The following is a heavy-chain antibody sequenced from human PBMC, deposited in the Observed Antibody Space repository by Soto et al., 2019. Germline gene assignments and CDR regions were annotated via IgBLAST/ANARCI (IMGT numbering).Heavy chain of an antibody. CDR3: ARGGRYTYGYGDYSYGMDV. V-gene: IGHV3-23*01. CDR2: ISGTGSRT. CDR1: GFSFGDYA. J-gene: IGHJ6*02. Sequence: EVQVLESGGGLVQPGGSLRLSCAASGFSFGDYATSWVRQAPGKGLEWVSGISGTGSRTSYADSVRGRFTISRDNVNNTLSLQMDSLRAEDTAVYYCARGGRYTYGYGDYSYGMDVWGQGTTVTVSS. D-gene: IGHD5-18*01.